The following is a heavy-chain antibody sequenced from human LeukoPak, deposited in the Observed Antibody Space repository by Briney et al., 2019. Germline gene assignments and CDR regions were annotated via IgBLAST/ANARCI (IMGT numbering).Heavy chain of an antibody. D-gene: IGHD2-21*02. CDR1: GFTFSNYW. CDR3: ARDAVRGGDCDF. J-gene: IGHJ4*02. CDR2: IDPDGREQ. Sequence: GGSLRLSCAASGFTFSNYWIKWVRQAPGKGPEWVAQIDPDGREQYHADSVRGRFSISRDNAKNSLYLQMNSLRAEDTAVYFCARDAVRGGDCDFWGQGTLVTVSS. V-gene: IGHV3-7*01.